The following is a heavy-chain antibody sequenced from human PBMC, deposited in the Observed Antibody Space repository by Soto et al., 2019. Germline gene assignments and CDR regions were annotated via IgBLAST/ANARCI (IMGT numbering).Heavy chain of an antibody. CDR2: MNPNSGNT. Sequence: QVQLVQSGAEVKKPGASVKVSCKASGYTFTSYDINWVRQATGQGLEWMGWMNPNSGNTGYAQKFQGRVTMTRNTSISTDYMELSSLRSEDTAVYYCARSTVTTAYYYYGMDVWGQGTTVTVSS. D-gene: IGHD4-17*01. CDR1: GYTFTSYD. CDR3: ARSTVTTAYYYYGMDV. V-gene: IGHV1-8*01. J-gene: IGHJ6*02.